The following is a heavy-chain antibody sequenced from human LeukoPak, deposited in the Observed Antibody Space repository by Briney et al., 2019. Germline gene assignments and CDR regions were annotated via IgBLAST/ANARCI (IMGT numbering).Heavy chain of an antibody. J-gene: IGHJ4*02. CDR2: MQYDGSDK. Sequence: GGSLRLSCAASGFTFSNYGIHWVRQAPGKGLEWVTFMQYDGSDKFYADSVKGRFTISRDNSKNSLYLQMNSLRAEDTAVYFCARTPRYTYGPGDFDYWGQGTLVTVSS. D-gene: IGHD5-18*01. CDR1: GFTFSNYG. CDR3: ARTPRYTYGPGDFDY. V-gene: IGHV3-30*02.